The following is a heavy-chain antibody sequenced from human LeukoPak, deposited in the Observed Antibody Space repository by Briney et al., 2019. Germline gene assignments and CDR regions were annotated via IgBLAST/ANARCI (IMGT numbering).Heavy chain of an antibody. CDR2: IKSKTDGGTT. J-gene: IGHJ4*02. CDR3: REIWFGEL. V-gene: IGHV3-15*01. Sequence: GGSLRLSCAASGFTFSSYGMHWVRQAPGKGLEWVGRIKSKTDGGTTDYAAPVEGRFTISRDDSKNTLYLQMNSLKTEDTAVYYCREIWFGELWGQGTLVTVSS. D-gene: IGHD3-10*01. CDR1: GFTFSSYG.